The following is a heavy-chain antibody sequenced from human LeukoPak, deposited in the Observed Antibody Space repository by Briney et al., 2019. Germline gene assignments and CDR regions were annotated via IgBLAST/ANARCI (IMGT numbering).Heavy chain of an antibody. CDR2: ISSSSSTI. Sequence: GGSLRLSCAASGFTFSTHSMNWVRQAPGKGLEWVSYISSSSSTIYYADSVKGRFTISRDNAKNSLYLQMNSLRAEDTAVYYCARGRFGELPYGMDVWGQGTTVTVSS. CDR1: GFTFSTHS. J-gene: IGHJ6*02. CDR3: ARGRFGELPYGMDV. D-gene: IGHD3-10*01. V-gene: IGHV3-48*04.